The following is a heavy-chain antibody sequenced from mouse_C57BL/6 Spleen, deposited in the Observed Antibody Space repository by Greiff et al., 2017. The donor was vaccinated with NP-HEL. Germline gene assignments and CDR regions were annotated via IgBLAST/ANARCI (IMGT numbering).Heavy chain of an antibody. CDR2: ISSGSSTI. Sequence: VQLKESGGGLVKPGGSLKLSCAASGFTFSDYGMHWVRQAPEKGLEWVAYISSGSSTIYYADTVKGRFTISRDNAKNTLFLQMTSLRSEDTAMYYCARHGNYVDYWGQGTTLTVSS. CDR1: GFTFSDYG. J-gene: IGHJ2*01. D-gene: IGHD2-1*01. CDR3: ARHGNYVDY. V-gene: IGHV5-17*01.